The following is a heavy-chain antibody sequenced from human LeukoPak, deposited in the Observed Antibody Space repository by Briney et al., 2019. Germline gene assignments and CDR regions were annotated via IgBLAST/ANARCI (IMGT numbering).Heavy chain of an antibody. D-gene: IGHD6-13*01. CDR1: GGSISSYY. Sequence: SETLSLTCTVSGGSISSYYWSWLRQPPGKGLEWIGYIYYSGSTNYNPSLKSRVTISVDTSKNQFSLKLSSVTAADTAVYYCARGQSWYSSSLPDYWGQGTLVTVSS. CDR3: ARGQSWYSSSLPDY. J-gene: IGHJ4*02. V-gene: IGHV4-59*01. CDR2: IYYSGST.